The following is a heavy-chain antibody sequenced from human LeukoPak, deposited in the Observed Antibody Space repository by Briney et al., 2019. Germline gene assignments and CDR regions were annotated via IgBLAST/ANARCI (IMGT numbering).Heavy chain of an antibody. V-gene: IGHV3-48*01. CDR3: ARAGGGDPFDP. Sequence: GGSLRLSCAASRFTFSSYSMNWVRQAPGKGLEWVAYISSSSSTIYYADSVKGRFTISRDNAKNSLYLQMNSLRAEDTAVYYCARAGGGDPFDPWGQGTLVTVSS. J-gene: IGHJ5*02. D-gene: IGHD2-21*02. CDR1: RFTFSSYS. CDR2: ISSSSSTI.